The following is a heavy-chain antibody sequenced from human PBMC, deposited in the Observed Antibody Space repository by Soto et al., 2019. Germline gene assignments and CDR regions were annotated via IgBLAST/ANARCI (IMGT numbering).Heavy chain of an antibody. CDR2: INHSGST. Sequence: SETLSLTCAVYGGSFSGYYWSWIRQPPGKGLEWIGEINHSGSTNYNPSLKSRVTISVDTSKNQFSLKLSSVTAADTAVYYCARGGCTNGVCYTSNMGFDIWGQGTMVTVSS. D-gene: IGHD2-8*01. CDR1: GGSFSGYY. V-gene: IGHV4-34*01. CDR3: ARGGCTNGVCYTSNMGFDI. J-gene: IGHJ3*02.